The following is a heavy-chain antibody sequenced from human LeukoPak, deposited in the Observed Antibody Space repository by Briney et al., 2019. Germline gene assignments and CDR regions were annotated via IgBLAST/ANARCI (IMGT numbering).Heavy chain of an antibody. CDR3: ARNMAGAAAGTLDY. V-gene: IGHV3-43*01. CDR2: ISWDGGST. J-gene: IGHJ4*02. D-gene: IGHD6-13*01. Sequence: ISWDGGSTSYVDSVRGRFTISRDNSKNSLYLQMNSLKTEDTALYYCARNMAGAAAGTLDYWGLGTLVTVSS.